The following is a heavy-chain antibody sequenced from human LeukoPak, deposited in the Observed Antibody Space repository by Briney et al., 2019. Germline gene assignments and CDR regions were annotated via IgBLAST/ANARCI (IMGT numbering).Heavy chain of an antibody. CDR1: GFTVSSNY. J-gene: IGHJ5*02. CDR2: LNSDETSA. Sequence: GGSLRLSCAASGFTVSSNYMSWVRQAPGRGLVWVSRLNSDETSATYADSVKGRFTISRDTAKNTLYLDMNSLRVEDTAVYYCARAPPTFLTHRFDPWGQGTLVTVSS. V-gene: IGHV3-74*03. CDR3: ARAPPTFLTHRFDP. D-gene: IGHD4/OR15-4a*01.